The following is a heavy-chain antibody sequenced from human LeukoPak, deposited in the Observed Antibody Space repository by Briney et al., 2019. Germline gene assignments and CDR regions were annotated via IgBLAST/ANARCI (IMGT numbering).Heavy chain of an antibody. D-gene: IGHD1-26*01. CDR2: ITSSSSTI. CDR3: ARAGIVGTTAMDY. V-gene: IGHV3-48*04. J-gene: IGHJ4*02. CDR1: GFTFSSHS. Sequence: GGSLRLSCVASGFTFSSHSMNWVRQAPGKGLEWISYITSSSSTIYYADSVRGRFTISRDNANNLLYLQMNSLRAEDTAVYYCARAGIVGTTAMDYWGQGTLVTVSS.